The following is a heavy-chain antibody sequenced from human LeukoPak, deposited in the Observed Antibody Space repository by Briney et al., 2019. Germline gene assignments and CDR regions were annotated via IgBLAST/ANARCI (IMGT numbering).Heavy chain of an antibody. D-gene: IGHD3-10*01. CDR1: GCTFSSYG. Sequence: GGSLTLSCAASGCTFSSYGMSWVRQAPGKGLEGVSAISGSGGSTYYANSVKGRFTISRDNSKNTLYLQMNSLRAEDTAVYYCAKSRGLSLPMSRYFDYWGQGTLVTVSS. V-gene: IGHV3-23*01. J-gene: IGHJ4*02. CDR3: AKSRGLSLPMSRYFDY. CDR2: ISGSGGST.